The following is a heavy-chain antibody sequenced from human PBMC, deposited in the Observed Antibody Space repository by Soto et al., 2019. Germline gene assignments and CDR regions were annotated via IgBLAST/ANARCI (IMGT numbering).Heavy chain of an antibody. CDR1: GFTFGTYS. Sequence: EVQLVESGGGLVQPGGSLRLSCAASGFTFGTYSMNWGRQAPGKGLEWVSYISSSSSTIYDADSVKGRFTISRDNAKNALYLQMNSLRAEDTAVYYCALGCGGRWPFDYWGQGTLVTVSS. CDR2: ISSSSSTI. J-gene: IGHJ4*02. CDR3: ALGCGGRWPFDY. D-gene: IGHD2-15*01. V-gene: IGHV3-48*01.